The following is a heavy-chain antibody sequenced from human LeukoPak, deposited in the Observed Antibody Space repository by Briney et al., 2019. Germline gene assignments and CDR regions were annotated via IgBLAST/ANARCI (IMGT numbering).Heavy chain of an antibody. CDR3: ARVEEQRLVRRRWFDP. CDR1: GYSISSGYY. Sequence: PSETLSLTCTVSGYSISSGYYWGWIRQPPGKGLEWIGSIYHSGSTYYNPSLKSRVTISVDTSKNQFSLKLSSVTAADTAVYYCARVEEQRLVRRRWFDPWGQGTLVTVSS. D-gene: IGHD6-13*01. CDR2: IYHSGST. V-gene: IGHV4-38-2*02. J-gene: IGHJ5*02.